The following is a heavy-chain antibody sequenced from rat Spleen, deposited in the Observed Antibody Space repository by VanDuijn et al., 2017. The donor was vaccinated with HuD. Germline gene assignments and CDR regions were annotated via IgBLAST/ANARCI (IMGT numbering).Heavy chain of an antibody. Sequence: EVQLVESGGGLVQPGRSLKLSCAASGFTFSTYDMAWVRQAPTKGLEWVASISYDCSATYYRDSVKGRFTFSRDNAKNTLYLQIDSLRSEDTATYYCARMNYYDGTYYWGQGTLVTVSS. D-gene: IGHD1-12*02. J-gene: IGHJ3*01. CDR2: ISYDCSAT. V-gene: IGHV5S13*01. CDR3: ARMNYYDGTYY. CDR1: GFTFSTYD.